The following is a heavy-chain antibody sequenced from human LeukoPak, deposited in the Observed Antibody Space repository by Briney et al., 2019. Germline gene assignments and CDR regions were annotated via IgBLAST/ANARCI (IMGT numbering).Heavy chain of an antibody. J-gene: IGHJ4*02. CDR1: VFTFTSYW. Sequence: GGSLRLSCAASVFTFTSYWMHWVRQARGKGLVWVSSINRDGRSTSYADSVKDRFTISRDNAKNTVFLQMNSLRAEDTAVYCCARDPYDILTGPYFDYWGLGTLVTVSS. D-gene: IGHD3-9*01. V-gene: IGHV3-74*01. CDR3: ARDPYDILTGPYFDY. CDR2: INRDGRST.